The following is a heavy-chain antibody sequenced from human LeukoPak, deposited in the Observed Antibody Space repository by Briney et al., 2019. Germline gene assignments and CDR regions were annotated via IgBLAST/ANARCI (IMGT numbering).Heavy chain of an antibody. Sequence: ASVKVSCKAFGGTFSSYAISWVRQAPGQGLEWRGGIIPIFGTANYAQKFQGRVTITADESTSTAYMELSSLRSEDTAVYYCARAGDPYYDILTGYCFDYWGQGTLVTVSS. CDR2: IIPIFGTA. CDR3: ARAGDPYYDILTGYCFDY. D-gene: IGHD3-9*01. J-gene: IGHJ4*02. V-gene: IGHV1-69*13. CDR1: GGTFSSYA.